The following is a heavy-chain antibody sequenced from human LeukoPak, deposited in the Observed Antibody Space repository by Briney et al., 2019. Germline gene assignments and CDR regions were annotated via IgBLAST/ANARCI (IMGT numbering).Heavy chain of an antibody. CDR1: GYTFTSYD. CDR3: ARVLDVPGYSYCYGIVAYYYMDV. J-gene: IGHJ6*03. CDR2: IIPIFGTA. V-gene: IGHV1-69*13. Sequence: ASVKVSCKASGYTFTSYDINWVRQAPGQGLEWMGGIIPIFGTANYAQKFQGRVTITADESTSTAYMELGSLRSEDTAVYYCARVLDVPGYSYCYGIVAYYYMDVWGKGTTVTISS. D-gene: IGHD5-18*01.